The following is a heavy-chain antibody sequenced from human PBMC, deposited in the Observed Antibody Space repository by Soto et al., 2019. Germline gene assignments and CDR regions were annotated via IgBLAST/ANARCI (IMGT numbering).Heavy chain of an antibody. J-gene: IGHJ6*02. CDR2: ISAYNGNT. CDR1: GYTFTSYG. D-gene: IGHD3-10*01. Sequence: ASVKVSCKASGYTFTSYGISWVRQAPGQGLEWMGWISAYNGNTNYAQKLQGRVTMTTDTSTSTAYMELRSLRSDDTAVYYCARDGFGELERKLEGHYYYGMDVWGQGTTVTVSS. V-gene: IGHV1-18*01. CDR3: ARDGFGELERKLEGHYYYGMDV.